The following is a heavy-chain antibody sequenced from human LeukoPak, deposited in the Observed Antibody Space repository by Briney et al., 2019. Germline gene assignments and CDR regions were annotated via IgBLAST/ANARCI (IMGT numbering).Heavy chain of an antibody. D-gene: IGHD6-19*01. CDR3: AKDIDSSGWYREANFDY. CDR1: GFTFSSYG. J-gene: IGHJ4*02. V-gene: IGHV3-23*01. Sequence: GGSLRLSCAASGFTFSSYGMSWVRQAPGKGLEWVSAISGSGGSTYYADSVKGRFTISRDNSKNTLYLQMNSLRAEDTAVYYCAKDIDSSGWYREANFDYWGQGTLVTVSS. CDR2: ISGSGGST.